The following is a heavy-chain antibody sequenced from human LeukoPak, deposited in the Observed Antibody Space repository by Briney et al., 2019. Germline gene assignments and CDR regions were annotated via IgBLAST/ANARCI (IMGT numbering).Heavy chain of an antibody. Sequence: PGGSLRLSCAASGFTFSNNAMSWVRQAPGKGLEWVSATSTSGGSAYYADSVKGRFTISRDNSKNTLYLQMNSLTDEDTAVYYCAKKWGVGTTTLDYFDYWGQGTLVTVSS. D-gene: IGHD1-26*01. CDR3: AKKWGVGTTTLDYFDY. CDR1: GFTFSNNA. CDR2: TSTSGGSA. V-gene: IGHV3-23*01. J-gene: IGHJ4*02.